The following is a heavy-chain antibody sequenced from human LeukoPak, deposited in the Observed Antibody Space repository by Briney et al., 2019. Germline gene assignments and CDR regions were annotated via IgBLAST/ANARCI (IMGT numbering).Heavy chain of an antibody. D-gene: IGHD5-18*01. CDR3: AKDRLAYSYAQPFDY. CDR1: GFTVSSNY. Sequence: PGGSLRLSCAASGFTVSSNYMSWVRQAPGKGLEWVSSISSGSTYIYNADSVKGRFTISRDNSKNTLYLQMNSLRAEDTAVYYCAKDRLAYSYAQPFDYWGQGTLVTVSS. V-gene: IGHV3-21*04. J-gene: IGHJ4*02. CDR2: ISSGSTYI.